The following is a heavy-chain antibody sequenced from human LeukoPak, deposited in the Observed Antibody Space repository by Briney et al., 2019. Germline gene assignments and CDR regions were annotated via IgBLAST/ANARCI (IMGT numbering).Heavy chain of an antibody. CDR3: AREARIETDAFDI. V-gene: IGHV3-48*01. CDR2: IRSSSSTI. J-gene: IGHJ3*02. Sequence: AGGSLRLSCEASGFTFSNYSMNWVRQAPGKGLEWVSYIRSSSSTIYYADSVKGRFTISRDNAKNSLYLQMNSLRAEDTAVYYCAREARIETDAFDIWGQGTMVTVSS. D-gene: IGHD2-15*01. CDR1: GFTFSNYS.